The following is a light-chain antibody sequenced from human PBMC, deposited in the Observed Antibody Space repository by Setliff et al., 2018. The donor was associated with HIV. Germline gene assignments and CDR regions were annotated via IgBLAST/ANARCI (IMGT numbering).Light chain of an antibody. CDR1: SRDVGGYNY. J-gene: IGLJ1*01. Sequence: QSALAQPASVSGSPGQSITISCTGTSRDVGGYNYVSWYQQHPGKAPKLMIYEVRNRPSGVSNRFSGPKSGNTASLTISGLQAEDEADYYCSSYAITNTLPFGTGTKVTVL. CDR2: EVR. V-gene: IGLV2-14*01. CDR3: SSYAITNTLP.